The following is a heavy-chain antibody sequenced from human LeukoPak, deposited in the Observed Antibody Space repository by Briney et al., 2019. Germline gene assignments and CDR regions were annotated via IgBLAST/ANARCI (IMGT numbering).Heavy chain of an antibody. CDR3: ARGSTGTTFLGLFVAFDI. Sequence: SVKVSCKASGGTFSSYAISWVRQAPGQGLEWMGGIIPIFGTANYAQKFQGRVTITADESTSTAYMELSSLRSEDTAVYYCARGSTGTTFLGLFVAFDIWGQGTTVTVSS. J-gene: IGHJ3*02. CDR2: IIPIFGTA. D-gene: IGHD1-1*01. CDR1: GGTFSSYA. V-gene: IGHV1-69*13.